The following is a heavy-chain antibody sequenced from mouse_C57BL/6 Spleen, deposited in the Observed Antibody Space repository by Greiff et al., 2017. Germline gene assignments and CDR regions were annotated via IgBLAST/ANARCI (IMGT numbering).Heavy chain of an antibody. V-gene: IGHV1-64*01. J-gene: IGHJ4*01. D-gene: IGHD1-1*01. CDR3: ARDYGSSYYYAMDY. CDR1: GYTFTSYW. Sequence: QVQLQQPGAELVKPGASVKLSCKASGYTFTSYWMHWVKPRPGQGLEWIGMIHPNSGSTNYNEKFKSKATLTVDKSSSTAYMQLSSLTSEDSAVYYCARDYGSSYYYAMDYWGQGTSVTVSS. CDR2: IHPNSGST.